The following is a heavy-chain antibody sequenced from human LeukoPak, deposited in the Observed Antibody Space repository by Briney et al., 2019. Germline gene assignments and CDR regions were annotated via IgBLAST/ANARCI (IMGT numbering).Heavy chain of an antibody. CDR2: IKQDGSEK. CDR1: GFIFCGYW. J-gene: IGHJ4*02. D-gene: IGHD5-18*01. CDR3: ASPGSVGDTGMPDY. Sequence: LPGGSLRLSCAASGFIFCGYWMTWVRQAPGKGLEWVANIKQDGSEKYYVDTVKGRFTISRDNAKNSLYLQMNSLRAEDTAVYYCASPGSVGDTGMPDYWGQGTLVTVSS. V-gene: IGHV3-7*01.